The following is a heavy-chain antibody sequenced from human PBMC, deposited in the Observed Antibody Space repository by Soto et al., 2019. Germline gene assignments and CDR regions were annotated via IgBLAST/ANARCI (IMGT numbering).Heavy chain of an antibody. CDR2: IHRDEIEK. V-gene: IGHV3-7*01. CDR1: TFPFSTYW. CDR3: AGGNALDV. J-gene: IGHJ6*02. Sequence: GGSLRLSCAASTFPFSTYWMTWVRQAPGKGLEWVANIHRDEIEKYYMDSVKGRFTISRDNAKDSLYLQMTSLRAEDTAVYYCAGGNALDVWGQGTTVTVSS.